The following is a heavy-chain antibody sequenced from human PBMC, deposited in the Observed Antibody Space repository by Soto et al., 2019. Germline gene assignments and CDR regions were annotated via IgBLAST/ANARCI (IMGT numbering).Heavy chain of an antibody. CDR2: INPNSGDT. V-gene: IGHV1-2*02. J-gene: IGHJ6*02. D-gene: IGHD3-9*01. CDR3: ARGVDIAWVYYYYGMDV. Sequence: ASVKVSCKXSGYTFTGSYMHWVRQAPGQGLEWMGWINPNSGDTNYAQKSQGRVTMTRDTSISTAYMEVSRLRSDDTAVYYCARGVDIAWVYYYYGMDVWGQGTTVTVS. CDR1: GYTFTGSY.